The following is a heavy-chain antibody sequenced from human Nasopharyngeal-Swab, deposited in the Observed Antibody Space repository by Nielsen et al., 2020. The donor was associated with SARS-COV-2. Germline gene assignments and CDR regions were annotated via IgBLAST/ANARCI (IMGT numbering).Heavy chain of an antibody. V-gene: IGHV4-59*01. D-gene: IGHD3-22*01. Sequence: SETLSLTCSVSGDSTNSYYCHWIRQAPGKGLEWIGYIHSSGTPNYNPSLKSRVTMSVDTSKNQFSLMLTSVIAADTAVYYCARDHSYYDSNGYYFDYWGLGTLVTVSS. CDR2: IHSSGTP. CDR3: ARDHSYYDSNGYYFDY. CDR1: GDSTNSYY. J-gene: IGHJ4*02.